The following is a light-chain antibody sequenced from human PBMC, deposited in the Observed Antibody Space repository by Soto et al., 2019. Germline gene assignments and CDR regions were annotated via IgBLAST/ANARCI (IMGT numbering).Light chain of an antibody. V-gene: IGKV3-20*01. J-gene: IGKJ1*01. CDR2: AAS. CDR3: QQYSSPPWT. CDR1: ESVSSSY. Sequence: EIVLTQSPGTLSLSPGERATLSCRASESVSSSYLGWYQQKPGQAPRLLIYAASSRATGVPDRFSGSGSGTYFILTINRLEPEDFAVYYCQQYSSPPWTFGQGTKVEIK.